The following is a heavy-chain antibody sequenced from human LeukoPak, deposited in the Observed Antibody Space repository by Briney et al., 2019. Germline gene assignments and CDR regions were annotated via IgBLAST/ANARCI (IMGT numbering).Heavy chain of an antibody. V-gene: IGHV3-23*01. CDR2: ISGSGGST. CDR3: AIESGDSTGYYYNYYYYYMDV. J-gene: IGHJ6*03. D-gene: IGHD3-22*01. CDR1: GFTFSNYA. Sequence: PAGGSLRLSCAASGFTFSNYAMSWVRQAPGKGLEWVSGISGSGGSTYYADSVKGRFTISRDNSKNTLYLQMNSLRVEDTAVYYCAIESGDSTGYYYNYYYYYMDVWGKGTTVTVSS.